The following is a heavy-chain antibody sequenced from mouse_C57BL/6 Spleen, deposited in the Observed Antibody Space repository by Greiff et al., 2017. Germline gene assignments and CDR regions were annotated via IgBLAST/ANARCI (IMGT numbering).Heavy chain of an antibody. V-gene: IGHV1-42*01. CDR2: INPSIGGT. J-gene: IGHJ1*03. Sequence: VQLKQSGPELVKPGASVKISCKASGYSFTGYYMNWVKQSPEKSLEWIGEINPSIGGTTYNQKFMAKATLTVDKSSSTAYMQLKSLTSEDSAVYYCVRGDYGSSYWYFDVWGTGATVTVSS. CDR3: VRGDYGSSYWYFDV. D-gene: IGHD1-1*01. CDR1: GYSFTGYY.